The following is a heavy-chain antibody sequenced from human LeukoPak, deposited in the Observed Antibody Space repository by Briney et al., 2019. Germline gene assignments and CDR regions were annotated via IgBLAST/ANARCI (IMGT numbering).Heavy chain of an antibody. CDR3: AKSRYCSSTSCSLTYYFDY. CDR2: ISYDGSNK. D-gene: IGHD2-2*01. Sequence: GGSLRLSCAASGFTFNNYAMHWVRQAPGKGLEWVAVISYDGSNKYYADSVKGRFTISRDNAKNSLYLQMNSLRAEDTALYYCAKSRYCSSTSCSLTYYFDYWGQGTLVTVSS. V-gene: IGHV3-30-3*02. CDR1: GFTFNNYA. J-gene: IGHJ4*02.